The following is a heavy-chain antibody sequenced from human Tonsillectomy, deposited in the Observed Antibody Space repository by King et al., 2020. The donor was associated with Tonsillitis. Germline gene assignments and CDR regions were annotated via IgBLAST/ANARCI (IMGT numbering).Heavy chain of an antibody. CDR3: AMLSGSLPLMNV. CDR1: GFTVSRYG. D-gene: IGHD1-26*01. CDR2: ISCDGSNE. J-gene: IGHJ6*02. V-gene: IGHV3-30*03. Sequence: VQLVESGGGVVQPGRALRLSCAAPGFTVSRYGMHWVRPAPGKGLEWVAVISCDGSNENYADSGKGRFSISRDNSKNTLYLQMNSLRTGETAVYYCAMLSGSLPLMNVWGQGTTVTVSS.